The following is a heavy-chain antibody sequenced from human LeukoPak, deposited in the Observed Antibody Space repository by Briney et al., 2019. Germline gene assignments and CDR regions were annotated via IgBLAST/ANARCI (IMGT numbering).Heavy chain of an antibody. CDR2: ISSSSSYT. D-gene: IGHD5-12*01. J-gene: IGHJ6*04. CDR3: AGDVYSGYGMDV. CDR1: GFTFSDYY. Sequence: PGGSLRLSCAASGFTFSDYYMSWVRQAPGKGLEWVSYISSSSSYTNYADSVKGRFTISRDNAKNSLYLQMNSLSAEDTAVYYCAGDVYSGYGMDVWGKGPTVTVSS. V-gene: IGHV3-11*06.